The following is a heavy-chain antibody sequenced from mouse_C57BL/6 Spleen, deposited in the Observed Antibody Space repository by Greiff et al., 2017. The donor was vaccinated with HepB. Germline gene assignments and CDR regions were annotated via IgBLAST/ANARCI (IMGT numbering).Heavy chain of an antibody. Sequence: EVKLVESGGGLVKPGGSLKLSCAASGFTFSDYGMHWVRQAPEKGLEWVAYISSGSSNIYYADTVKGRFTISRDNAKNTLFLQMTSLRSEDTAMYYCASSLYYGSSDYWGQGTTLTVSS. CDR1: GFTFSDYG. CDR2: ISSGSSNI. V-gene: IGHV5-17*01. J-gene: IGHJ2*01. D-gene: IGHD1-1*01. CDR3: ASSLYYGSSDY.